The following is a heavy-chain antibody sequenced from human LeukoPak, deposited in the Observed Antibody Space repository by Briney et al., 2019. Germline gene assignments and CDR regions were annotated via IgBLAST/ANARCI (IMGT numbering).Heavy chain of an antibody. Sequence: ASVTVSCKASGYTFTGYYMHWVRQAPGQGLEWMGWINPNSGGTNYAQKFQGRVTMTRDTSISTAYMELSRLRSDDTAVYYCAREYSSGRNWFDPWGQGTLVTVSS. J-gene: IGHJ5*02. CDR2: INPNSGGT. CDR1: GYTFTGYY. V-gene: IGHV1-2*02. CDR3: AREYSSGRNWFDP. D-gene: IGHD6-19*01.